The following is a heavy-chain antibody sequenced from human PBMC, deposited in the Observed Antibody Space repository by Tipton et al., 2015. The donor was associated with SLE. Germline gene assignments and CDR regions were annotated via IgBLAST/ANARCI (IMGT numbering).Heavy chain of an antibody. CDR1: GYTFTDYW. Sequence: QLVQSGAEMRKPGESLTISCKGSGYTFTDYWIAWVRQTPESGLDLMGVTYPGDSDTRYSPSFQDHVSISATTSITTAYLQWSSLKASDTAIYYCARRTYCSRGACYRVASDGMDVWGQGTTVTV. CDR3: ARRTYCSRGACYRVASDGMDV. V-gene: IGHV5-51*03. J-gene: IGHJ6*02. CDR2: TYPGDSDT. D-gene: IGHD2-15*01.